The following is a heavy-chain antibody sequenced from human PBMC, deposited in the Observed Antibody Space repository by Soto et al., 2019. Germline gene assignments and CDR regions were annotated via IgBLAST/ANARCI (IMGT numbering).Heavy chain of an antibody. CDR1: GCTFINYD. CDR3: SRRRGSNGWFDL. Sequence: QVQLVQSGAEVKKPGASVKVSCKASGCTFINYDINWVRQATGQGLEWVGWMNPDSGNTGYAQNFQGRVTMTGNTSISSVYMELSSLTSEDTAVYYCSRRRGSNGWFDLWGPGTLVTVSS. D-gene: IGHD2-8*01. V-gene: IGHV1-8*01. J-gene: IGHJ5*02. CDR2: MNPDSGNT.